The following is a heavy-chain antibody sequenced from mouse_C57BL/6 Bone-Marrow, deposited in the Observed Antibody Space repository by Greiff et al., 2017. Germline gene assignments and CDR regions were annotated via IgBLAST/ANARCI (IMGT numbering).Heavy chain of an antibody. D-gene: IGHD2-3*01. J-gene: IGHJ3*01. Sequence: EVQLVESGEGLVKPGGSLKLSCAASGFTFSSYAMSWVRQTPEKRLEWVAYISSGGDYIYYADTVKGRFTISRDNARNTLYLQMSSLKSEDTAMYYCTRDQEDGYPSWFAYWGQGTLVTVSA. CDR3: TRDQEDGYPSWFAY. V-gene: IGHV5-9-1*02. CDR1: GFTFSSYA. CDR2: ISSGGDYI.